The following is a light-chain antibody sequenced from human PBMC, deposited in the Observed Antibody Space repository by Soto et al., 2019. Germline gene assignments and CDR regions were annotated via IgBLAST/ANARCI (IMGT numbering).Light chain of an antibody. V-gene: IGKV3-15*01. CDR1: ESVSSS. Sequence: EIVMTQSPGTLSLSPGERATLSCRASESVSSSSLAWYQQKPGQAPRLLIYGASKRATGFPARFSGSGSGTDFTLTISSLQSEDFAVYYCQQYNNWPWTFGQGTKVDIK. J-gene: IGKJ1*01. CDR3: QQYNNWPWT. CDR2: GAS.